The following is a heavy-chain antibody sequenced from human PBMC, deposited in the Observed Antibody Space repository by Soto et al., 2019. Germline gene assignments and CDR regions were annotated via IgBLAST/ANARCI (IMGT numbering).Heavy chain of an antibody. Sequence: SETLSLTCAVYGRSFSGYYWSWIRQPPGKGLEWIGEINHSGSTNYNPSLKTRVTISVDTSKNQFPLNLSPVTAADTAVYYCARSYYYQSSVSYDYWGQGSLVTVSS. J-gene: IGHJ4*02. V-gene: IGHV4-34*01. CDR3: ARSYYYQSSVSYDY. CDR2: INHSGST. CDR1: GRSFSGYY. D-gene: IGHD3-22*01.